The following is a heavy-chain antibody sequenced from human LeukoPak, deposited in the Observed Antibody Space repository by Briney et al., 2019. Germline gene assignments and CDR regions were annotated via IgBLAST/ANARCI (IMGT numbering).Heavy chain of an antibody. Sequence: GRSLRLSCEASGFTFSSHGMHWVRQPPGKGLEWVGVIWNDGSDQYYGDSVRGRFTVSRDNLKSTLYLQMDSLRVEDTAVYYCARGCGGSPGCYIIDKWGQGTLVTVSS. J-gene: IGHJ4*02. CDR1: GFTFSSHG. CDR3: ARGCGGSPGCYIIDK. D-gene: IGHD2-21*01. V-gene: IGHV3-33*01. CDR2: IWNDGSDQ.